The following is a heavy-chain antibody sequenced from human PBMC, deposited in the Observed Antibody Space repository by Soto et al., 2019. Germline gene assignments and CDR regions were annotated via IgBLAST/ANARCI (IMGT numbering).Heavy chain of an antibody. CDR3: ARGPSVSSTGTGAH. V-gene: IGHV3-74*01. J-gene: IGHJ4*02. Sequence: GGSLRLSCAVSGFTFSAYWLHWVRLVPGPGLTWVWRVSDDGSTATYANSAKGRLITFRVDTTNNLYLEMNTLRADDSGLYDFARGPSVSSTGTGAHWGRGTLVTVSS. D-gene: IGHD1-1*01. CDR1: GFTFSAYW. CDR2: VSDDGSTA.